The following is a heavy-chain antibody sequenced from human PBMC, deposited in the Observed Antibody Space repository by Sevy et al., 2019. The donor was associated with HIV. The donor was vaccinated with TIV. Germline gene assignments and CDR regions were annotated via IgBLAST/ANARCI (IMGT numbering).Heavy chain of an antibody. CDR1: GVSFSNAW. Sequence: GGSLRLSCAASGVSFSNAWMNWVRQAPGKGLEWVGHIQCTIDGGPTPRYAAHVSDRFTISKDYSSDTLYVHLQMTSLRTEDKAIYYCAKRRLQSGLSGGGANYGMDVCGRGTTVTVSS. CDR2: IQCTIDGGPTP. V-gene: IGHV3-15*07. J-gene: IGHJ6*02. D-gene: IGHD2-8*02. CDR3: AKRRLQSGLSGGGANYGMDV.